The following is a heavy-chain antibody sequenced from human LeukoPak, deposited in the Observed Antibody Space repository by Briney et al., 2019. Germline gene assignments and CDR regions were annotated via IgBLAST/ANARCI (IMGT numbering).Heavy chain of an antibody. J-gene: IGHJ4*02. CDR3: ARLGGYYDPPQY. V-gene: IGHV4-39*01. D-gene: IGHD3-22*01. CDR1: RGSISSSTYY. Sequence: SETLSLTCTVSRGSISSSTYYWGWIRQPPGKGLEWIGTIHYSGNTYYNSSLKSRLTISVDTSKNQFSLRLSSVTAADTAVYYCARLGGYYDPPQYWGQGTLVTVSS. CDR2: IHYSGNT.